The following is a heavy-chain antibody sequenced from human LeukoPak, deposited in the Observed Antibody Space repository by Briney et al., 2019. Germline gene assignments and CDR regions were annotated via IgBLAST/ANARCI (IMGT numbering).Heavy chain of an antibody. CDR3: AKAYTYSNRWYDY. D-gene: IGHD6-13*01. J-gene: IGHJ4*02. Sequence: GGSLRLSCAASGFTFSSYGVNAMSWVRQAPGKGLEWVSGISGNGGSTYYADSVKGRFTISRDNSKNTLYLQMNSLRAEDTALYYCAKAYTYSNRWYDYWGQGTLVTVSS. CDR2: ISGNGGST. CDR1: GFTFSSYGVNA. V-gene: IGHV3-23*01.